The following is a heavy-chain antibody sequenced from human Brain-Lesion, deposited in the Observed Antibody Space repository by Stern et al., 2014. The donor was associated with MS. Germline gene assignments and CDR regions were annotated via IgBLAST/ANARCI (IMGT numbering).Heavy chain of an antibody. D-gene: IGHD2-15*01. CDR3: AGEEDIRYCSGGSCTGNWFDP. Sequence: VQLVESGPGLVKPSETLSLTCTVAGGSVSSTSYAWAWIRQPPGKGLEWIGTIYYSGNTYYSPSLKSRLTISLDPSKNQFSRQLRSGTAADTAVYYCAGEEDIRYCSGGSCTGNWFDPWGQGTLVTVSS. V-gene: IGHV4-39*01. CDR1: GGSVSSTSYA. CDR2: IYYSGNT. J-gene: IGHJ5*02.